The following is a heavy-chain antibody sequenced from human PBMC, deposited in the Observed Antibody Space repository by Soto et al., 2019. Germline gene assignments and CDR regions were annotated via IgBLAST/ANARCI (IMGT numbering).Heavy chain of an antibody. CDR1: GLTFRSYA. D-gene: IGHD2-21*01. CDR3: AKGGGIPDV. CDR2: ISGSGGST. Sequence: PGGSLRLSCAASGLTFRSYAVSWVRQAPGKGLEWVSAISGSGGSTYYADSVKGRFTISRDNSKNTLYLQMNSLRAEDTAVYYCAKGGGIPDVWGQGTTVTVSS. J-gene: IGHJ6*02. V-gene: IGHV3-23*01.